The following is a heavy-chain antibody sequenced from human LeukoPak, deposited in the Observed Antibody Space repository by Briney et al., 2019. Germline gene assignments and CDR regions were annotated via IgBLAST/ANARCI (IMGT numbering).Heavy chain of an antibody. Sequence: SETLSLTCAVYGGSFSGYYWSWIRQSPGKGLEWIGEMNHSGSSNHNPSLKSRVTISVDTSKSQFSLKLRSVTAADTAVYYCARAPSGLVEPPTRGDYFDYWGQGTLVTVSS. CDR3: ARAPSGLVEPPTRGDYFDY. D-gene: IGHD2-2*01. CDR1: GGSFSGYY. CDR2: MNHSGSS. V-gene: IGHV4-34*01. J-gene: IGHJ4*02.